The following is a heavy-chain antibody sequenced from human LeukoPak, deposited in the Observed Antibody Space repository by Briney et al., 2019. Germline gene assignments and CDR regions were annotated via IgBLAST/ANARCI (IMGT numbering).Heavy chain of an antibody. CDR2: IGTAGDT. J-gene: IGHJ4*02. V-gene: IGHV3-13*01. D-gene: IGHD3-22*01. CDR3: ARGARYDSSGLDY. Sequence: GSLRLSCAASGFTFSSYDMHWVRQATGKGLEWVSAIGTAGDTYYPGSVKGRFTISRENAKNSLYLQMNGLRAGDTAVYYCARGARYDSSGLDYWGQGTLVTVSS. CDR1: GFTFSSYD.